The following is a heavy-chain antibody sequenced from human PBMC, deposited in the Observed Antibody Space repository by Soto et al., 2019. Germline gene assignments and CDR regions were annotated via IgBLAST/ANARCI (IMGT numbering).Heavy chain of an antibody. CDR3: ATLGPGATGMSRFDNW. J-gene: IGHJ5*01. Sequence: PEKPTLTCTVSGGSISNTRYYWGWIRQPPGKGLEWIGSVNYSGATYHNSSLKSRVTISVDTSKNQFSLKLSFVSASEKAVYCLATLGPGATGMSRFDNW. V-gene: IGHV4-39*05. D-gene: IGHD5-12*01. CDR1: GGSISNTRYY. CDR2: VNYSGAT.